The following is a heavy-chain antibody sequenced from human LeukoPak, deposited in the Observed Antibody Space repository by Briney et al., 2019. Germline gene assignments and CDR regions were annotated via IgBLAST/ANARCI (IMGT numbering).Heavy chain of an antibody. V-gene: IGHV3-33*01. D-gene: IGHD6-6*01. CDR3: ARDRAARDYYGMDV. Sequence: GGSLRLSCAASGFTFSSYGMHWVRQAPGKGLEWVAVIWYDGCNKYYVDSVKGRFTISRDNSKNTLYLQMNSLRAEDTAVYYCARDRAARDYYGMDVWGQGTTVTVSS. CDR2: IWYDGCNK. CDR1: GFTFSSYG. J-gene: IGHJ6*02.